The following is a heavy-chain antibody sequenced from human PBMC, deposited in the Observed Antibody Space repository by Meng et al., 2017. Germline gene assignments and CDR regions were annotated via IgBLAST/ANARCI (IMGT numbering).Heavy chain of an antibody. D-gene: IGHD3-3*01. Sequence: GESLKISCAASGFTFSGYWMSWIRHVPGKGLEWVANMKEDGSEKYYVDSVKGRFTISRDNAKNSLFLQMNSLRAEDTAVYYCASNYDFFFWGQGTLVTVSS. V-gene: IGHV3-7*01. CDR2: MKEDGSEK. J-gene: IGHJ4*02. CDR3: ASNYDFFF. CDR1: GFTFSGYW.